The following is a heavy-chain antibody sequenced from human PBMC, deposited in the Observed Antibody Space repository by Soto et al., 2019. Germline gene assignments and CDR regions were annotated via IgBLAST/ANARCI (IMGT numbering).Heavy chain of an antibody. CDR2: INPNSGGT. CDR3: ATGLAYDFWSGYYTGIGPGFDP. V-gene: IGHV1-2*02. D-gene: IGHD3-3*01. J-gene: IGHJ5*02. CDR1: GYTFTGYY. Sequence: GASVKVSCKASGYTFTGYYMHWVRQAPGQGLEWMGWINPNSGGTNYAQKFQGRVTMTRDTSISTAYMELSRLRSDDTAVYYCATGLAYDFWSGYYTGIGPGFDPWGQGTLVNGSS.